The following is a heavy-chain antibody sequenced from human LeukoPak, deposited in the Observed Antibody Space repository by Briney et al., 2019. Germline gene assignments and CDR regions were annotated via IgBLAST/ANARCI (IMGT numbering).Heavy chain of an antibody. CDR3: ARDYSSGWYIAFDI. D-gene: IGHD6-19*01. V-gene: IGHV1-69*05. CDR2: IIPIFGTA. CDR1: GGTFSSYA. Sequence: ASVKVSCKASGGTFSSYAISWVRQAPGQGLDWMGGIIPIFGTANYAQKFQGRVTITTDESTSTAYMELSSLRSEDTAVYYCARDYSSGWYIAFDIWGQGTMVTVSS. J-gene: IGHJ3*02.